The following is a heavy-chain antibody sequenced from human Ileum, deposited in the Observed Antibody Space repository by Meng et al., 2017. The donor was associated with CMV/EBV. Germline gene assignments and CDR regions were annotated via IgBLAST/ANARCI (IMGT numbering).Heavy chain of an antibody. CDR3: ARDGLNERYFDY. CDR2: INTNTGNP. Sequence: QVQLVQSGSELKEPGASVKVSCKTSGYSFITYGINWLRQAPGQGPEWMGWINTNTGNPTYARDFTGRFVFSLDTSVSTAYLQISGLKAEDTAVYYCARDGLNERYFDYWGQGTLVTVSS. V-gene: IGHV7-4-1*02. J-gene: IGHJ4*02. CDR1: GYSFITYG.